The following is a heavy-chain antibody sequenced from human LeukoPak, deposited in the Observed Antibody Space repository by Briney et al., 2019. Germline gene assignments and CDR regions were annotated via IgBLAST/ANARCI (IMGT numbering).Heavy chain of an antibody. V-gene: IGHV4-59*01. CDR3: ARDRGSWIQLWIFDY. CDR2: IYYSGST. Sequence: SETLSLTCTVSGGSISSYYWSWIRQPPGKGLEWIGYIYYSGSTNYNPSLKSRVTISVDTSKNQFSLKLSSVTAADTAVYYCARDRGSWIQLWIFDYWGQGTLVTVSS. D-gene: IGHD5-18*01. CDR1: GGSISSYY. J-gene: IGHJ4*02.